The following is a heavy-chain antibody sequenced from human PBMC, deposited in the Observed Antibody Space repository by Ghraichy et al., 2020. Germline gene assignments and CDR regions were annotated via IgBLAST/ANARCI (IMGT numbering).Heavy chain of an antibody. J-gene: IGHJ6*02. Sequence: GGSLRLSCAPSGFTLTDTWMSWVRQAPGKGLEWVGRIKSKADGGTTDYAAPVKGRFTISRDDSDTALYLHMSGLKTEDTAVYYCTTDSRKLRPGRTVAGVVVRPTFLYYYGMTLWGQGTPVIVSS. CDR3: TTDSRKLRPGRTVAGVVVRPTFLYYYGMTL. V-gene: IGHV3-15*01. CDR1: GFTLTDTW. D-gene: IGHD3-3*01. CDR2: IKSKADGGTT.